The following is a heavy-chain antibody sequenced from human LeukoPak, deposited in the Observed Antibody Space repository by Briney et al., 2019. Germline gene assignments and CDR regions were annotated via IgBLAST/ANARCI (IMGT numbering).Heavy chain of an antibody. D-gene: IGHD3-22*01. CDR3: ARENYYDSSGYYLI. CDR1: GGSISSSSYY. Sequence: SETLSLTCTVSGGSISSSSYYWGWIRQPPGKGLEWIGSIYYSGSTYYNPSLKSRVTISVDTSKNQFSLKLSSVTAADTAVYYCARENYYDSSGYYLIWGQGTLVTVSS. V-gene: IGHV4-39*07. J-gene: IGHJ4*02. CDR2: IYYSGST.